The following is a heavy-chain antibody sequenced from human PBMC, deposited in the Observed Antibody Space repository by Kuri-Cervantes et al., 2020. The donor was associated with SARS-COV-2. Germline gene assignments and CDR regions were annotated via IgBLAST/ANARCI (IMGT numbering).Heavy chain of an antibody. CDR2: IKQDGSEK. Sequence: GGSLRLSCAASGFTFSSYWMSWVRQAPGKGLEWVANIKQDGSEKYYVDSVKGRFTISRDNAKNSLYLQMNSLRAEDTAVYYCARKRNNYDFWSGPIYYFDYWGQGTLVTAPQ. CDR1: GFTFSSYW. V-gene: IGHV3-7*01. J-gene: IGHJ4*02. CDR3: ARKRNNYDFWSGPIYYFDY. D-gene: IGHD3-3*01.